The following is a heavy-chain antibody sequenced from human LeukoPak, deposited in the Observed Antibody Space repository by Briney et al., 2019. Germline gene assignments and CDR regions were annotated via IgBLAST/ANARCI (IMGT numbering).Heavy chain of an antibody. Sequence: GGSLRLSCVASGFTFSSYGMSRVRQTPGKGLEWVSGISGSGDNTYYAEFVQGRFTVSRDNSKNTLILQMNSLRAEDTAVYYCVKVMSRSYDDWGQGTLVTVSS. J-gene: IGHJ4*02. CDR3: VKVMSRSYDD. V-gene: IGHV3-23*01. D-gene: IGHD3-10*01. CDR2: ISGSGDNT. CDR1: GFTFSSYG.